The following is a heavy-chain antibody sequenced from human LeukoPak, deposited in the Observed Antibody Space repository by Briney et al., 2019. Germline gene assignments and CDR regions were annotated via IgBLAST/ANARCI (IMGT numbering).Heavy chain of an antibody. V-gene: IGHV1-69*13. J-gene: IGHJ5*02. Sequence: SVKVSCKASGGTFSSYAISWVRQAPGQGLEWMGGIIPIFGTANYAQKFQGRVTITADESTSTAYMELSSLRSEDTAVYYCARGGSSSWSSPNWFDPWGQGTLVTVSS. CDR1: GGTFSSYA. CDR3: ARGGSSSWSSPNWFDP. D-gene: IGHD6-13*01. CDR2: IIPIFGTA.